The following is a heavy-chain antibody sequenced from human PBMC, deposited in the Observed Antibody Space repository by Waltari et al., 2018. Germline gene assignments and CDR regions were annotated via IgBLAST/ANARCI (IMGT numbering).Heavy chain of an antibody. D-gene: IGHD6-19*01. J-gene: IGHJ4*02. CDR1: GYSISIGYY. CDR2: IYHSGST. CDR3: ARDLYSSGWYEPFDY. V-gene: IGHV4-38-2*02. Sequence: QVQLQESGPGLVKPSETLSLTCAVSGYSISIGYYCGWIRQPPGKGLEWIGSIYHSGSTYYNPSLKSRVTISVETSKNQFSLKLSSVTAADTAVYYCARDLYSSGWYEPFDYWGQGTLVTVSS.